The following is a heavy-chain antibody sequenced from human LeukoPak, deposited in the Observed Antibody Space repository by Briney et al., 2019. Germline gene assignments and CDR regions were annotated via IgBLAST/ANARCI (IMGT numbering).Heavy chain of an antibody. CDR3: ARVDTAMADYYYYGMDV. CDR1: GFTFSSYA. D-gene: IGHD5-18*01. CDR2: ISGSGGST. J-gene: IGHJ6*02. V-gene: IGHV3-23*01. Sequence: PGGSLRLSCAASGFTFSSYAMSWVRQAPGKGLEWVPAISGSGGSTYYADSVKGRFTISRDNSKNTLYLQMNSLRAEDTAVYYCARVDTAMADYYYYGMDVWGQGTTVTVSS.